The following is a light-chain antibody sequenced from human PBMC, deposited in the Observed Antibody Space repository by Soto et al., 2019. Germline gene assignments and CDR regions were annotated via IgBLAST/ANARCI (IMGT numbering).Light chain of an antibody. V-gene: IGKV1-5*03. CDR2: KAS. CDR3: QESFFTLGT. Sequence: DIQMTQSPSTLSASVGDRVTITCRASQTIDSWLAWYQQRPGKPPNLLIYKASTLKSGVPSRFSGSGSGTEFTLTINNLQREDFATYYCQESFFTLGTFGRGTKVDIK. CDR1: QTIDSW. J-gene: IGKJ1*01.